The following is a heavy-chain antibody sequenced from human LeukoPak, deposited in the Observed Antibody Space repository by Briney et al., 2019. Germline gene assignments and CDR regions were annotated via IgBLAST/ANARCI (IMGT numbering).Heavy chain of an antibody. J-gene: IGHJ4*02. Sequence: PGGSLRLSCAASGFTFDDYAMHWVRQAPGKGLEWVSGISWNSGSIGYADSVKGRFTISRDNAKNSLYLQMISLRAEDTALYYCAKDSSSGIVGATTSIDYWGQGTLVTVSS. CDR1: GFTFDDYA. V-gene: IGHV3-9*01. CDR2: ISWNSGSI. CDR3: AKDSSSGIVGATTSIDY. D-gene: IGHD1-26*01.